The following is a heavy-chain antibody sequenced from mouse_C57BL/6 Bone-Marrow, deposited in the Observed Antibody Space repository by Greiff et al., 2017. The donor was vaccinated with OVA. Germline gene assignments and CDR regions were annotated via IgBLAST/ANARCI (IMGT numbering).Heavy chain of an antibody. V-gene: IGHV5-12*01. CDR3: ARQDYGSLYYFDY. CDR2: ISNGGGST. CDR1: GFTFSDYY. J-gene: IGHJ2*01. Sequence: EVKLVESGGGLVQPGGSLKLSCAASGFTFSDYYMYWVRQTPEKRLEWVAYISNGGGSTYYPDTVKGRFTISRDNAKNTLYLQMSRLKSEDTAMYYCARQDYGSLYYFDYWGQGTTLTVSS. D-gene: IGHD1-1*01.